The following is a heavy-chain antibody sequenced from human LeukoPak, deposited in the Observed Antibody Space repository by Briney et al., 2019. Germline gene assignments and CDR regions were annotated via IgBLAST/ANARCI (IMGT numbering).Heavy chain of an antibody. D-gene: IGHD3-10*01. CDR1: GYTFTGYY. Sequence: ASVKVSCKASGYTFTGYYMHWVRQAPGQGLEWMGWINPNSGGTNYAQKFQGRVTMTRDTSISTAYMELSRLRSDDTAVYYCTRDDYGGAGTTYPVIWGQGTMVTVSS. CDR2: INPNSGGT. J-gene: IGHJ3*02. V-gene: IGHV1-2*02. CDR3: TRDDYGGAGTTYPVI.